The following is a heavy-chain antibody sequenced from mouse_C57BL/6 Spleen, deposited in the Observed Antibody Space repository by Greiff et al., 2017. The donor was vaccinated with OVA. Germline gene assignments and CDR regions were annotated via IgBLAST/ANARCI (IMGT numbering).Heavy chain of an antibody. J-gene: IGHJ3*01. Sequence: VKLVESGAELVRPGASVTLSCKASGYTFTDYEMHWVKQTPVHGLEWIGAIDPETGGTAYNQKFKGKAILTADKSSSTAYMELRSLTSEDSAVYYCTRRGIFAYWGQGTLVTVSA. CDR2: IDPETGGT. V-gene: IGHV1-15*01. CDR3: TRRGIFAY. CDR1: GYTFTDYE.